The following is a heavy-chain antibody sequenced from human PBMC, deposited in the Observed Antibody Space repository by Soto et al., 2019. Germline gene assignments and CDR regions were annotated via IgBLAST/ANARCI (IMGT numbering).Heavy chain of an antibody. CDR3: ARDTGYDFWSGYYTGFDY. J-gene: IGHJ4*02. D-gene: IGHD3-3*01. CDR2: ISAYNGNT. CDR1: GYTFTSYG. Sequence: ASVKVSCKASGYTFTSYGISWVRQAPGQGLEWMGWISAYNGNTNYAQKLQGRVTMTTDTSTSTAYMELRSLRSDDTAVYYCARDTGYDFWSGYYTGFDYWGQGTLVTVSS. V-gene: IGHV1-18*01.